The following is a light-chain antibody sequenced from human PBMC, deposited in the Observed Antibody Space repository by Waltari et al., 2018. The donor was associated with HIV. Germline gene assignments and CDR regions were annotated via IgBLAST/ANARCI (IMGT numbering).Light chain of an antibody. J-gene: IGLJ3*02. CDR3: SSYTITNTWV. V-gene: IGLV2-14*03. CDR1: SSDIGAFNY. CDR2: DVA. Sequence: QSVLTQPASLSGSPGHSITIPCAGSSSDIGAFNYVSWYRHHPGEAPKLIIYDVAKRPSGVSDRFSASKAGEAASLTISGLQAEDEALYYCSSYTITNTWVFGGGTTLTVL.